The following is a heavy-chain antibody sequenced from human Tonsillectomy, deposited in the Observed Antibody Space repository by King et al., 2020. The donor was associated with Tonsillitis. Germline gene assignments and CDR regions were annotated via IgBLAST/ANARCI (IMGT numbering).Heavy chain of an antibody. CDR3: ARPRITYYYDSSGYFDAFDI. Sequence: QLQESGPGLVKPSETLSLTCTVSGGSISSSSYYWGWIRQPPGKGLEWIGSIYYSGSTYYNPSLKGRVTISVDTPKNQFSPKLSSVTAADTAVYYCARPRITYYYDSSGYFDAFDIWGQGTMVTVSS. J-gene: IGHJ3*02. V-gene: IGHV4-39*07. CDR2: IYYSGST. CDR1: GGSISSSSYY. D-gene: IGHD3-22*01.